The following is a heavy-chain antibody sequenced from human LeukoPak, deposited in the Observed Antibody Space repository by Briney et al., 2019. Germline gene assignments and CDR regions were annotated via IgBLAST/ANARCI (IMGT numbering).Heavy chain of an antibody. Sequence: GGSLRFSCATSGFTFSIYWMTWVRQAPGKGLEWVANIREDGSVKYYVDSVKGRFTISRDNAKKSLYLQMNNLRGEDTAVYFCARRWKLSLDVWGQGTTVTVSS. D-gene: IGHD5-24*01. V-gene: IGHV3-7*01. CDR2: IREDGSVK. J-gene: IGHJ6*02. CDR1: GFTFSIYW. CDR3: ARRWKLSLDV.